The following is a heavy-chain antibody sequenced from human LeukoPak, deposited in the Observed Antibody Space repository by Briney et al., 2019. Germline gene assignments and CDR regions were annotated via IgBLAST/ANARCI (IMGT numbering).Heavy chain of an antibody. V-gene: IGHV3-53*01. D-gene: IGHD3-22*01. Sequence: PGGSLRLSCAASGFTFSSNYMSWVRQAPGKGLEWVSVIYSGGSTYYADSVKGRFTISRDNSKNTLYLQMNSLRAEDTAVYYCARVPYYYDGSGYYGAFDIWGQGTMVTVSS. CDR3: ARVPYYYDGSGYYGAFDI. CDR2: IYSGGST. J-gene: IGHJ3*02. CDR1: GFTFSSNY.